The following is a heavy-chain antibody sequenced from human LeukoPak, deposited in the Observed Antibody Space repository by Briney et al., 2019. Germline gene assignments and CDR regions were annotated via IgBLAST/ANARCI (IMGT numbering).Heavy chain of an antibody. V-gene: IGHV4-39*02. CDR2: VYYSGGT. CDR1: GASISSSIHY. D-gene: IGHD1-1*01. Sequence: SQTLSLTCTVSGASISSSIHYWGWVRQPPGKGLEWIGSVYYSGGTYYNPSLESRLTISVDTSNNRFSLKLKSVTAADTAVFYCARVTTGSTTLDSWGQGILVTVSS. CDR3: ARVTTGSTTLDS. J-gene: IGHJ5*01.